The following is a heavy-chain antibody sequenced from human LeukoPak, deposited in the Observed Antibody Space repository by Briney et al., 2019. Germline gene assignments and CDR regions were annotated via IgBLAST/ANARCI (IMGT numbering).Heavy chain of an antibody. D-gene: IGHD4-17*01. CDR2: INHSGSA. V-gene: IGHV4-34*01. CDR1: GGSFSGYY. Sequence: PSETLSLTCAVSGGSFSGYYWTWIRQPPGKGLEWIGEINHSGSANYNPSLKSRVTISLDTSKNQFSLKVSSVTAADTAVYYCARQSGLVTTHFDYWGQGTLVTVSS. CDR3: ARQSGLVTTHFDY. J-gene: IGHJ4*02.